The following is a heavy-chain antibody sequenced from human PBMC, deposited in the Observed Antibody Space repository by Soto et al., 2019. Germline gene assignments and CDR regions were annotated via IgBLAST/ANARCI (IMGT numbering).Heavy chain of an antibody. CDR1: GGSIRNYY. Sequence: PSETLSLTCTVSGGSIRNYYWSWIRQPPGKGLESIGYIYYTGSSNYSPIFKSRVTMSIDTSKNQFSLKLSSVTAADTAVYYCARENIVLDAFDIWGQGTMVTVSS. CDR2: IYYTGSS. J-gene: IGHJ3*02. D-gene: IGHD2-8*01. V-gene: IGHV4-59*01. CDR3: ARENIVLDAFDI.